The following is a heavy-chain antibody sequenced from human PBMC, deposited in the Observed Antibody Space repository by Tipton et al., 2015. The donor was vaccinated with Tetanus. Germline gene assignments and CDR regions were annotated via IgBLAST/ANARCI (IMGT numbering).Heavy chain of an antibody. V-gene: IGHV3-9*01. J-gene: IGHJ4*02. CDR2: ISWNSGSI. CDR3: ARVEGGLRDEPPNDY. Sequence: SLRLSCAASGFTFDDYAMHWVRQAPGKGLEWVSGISWNSGSIGYADSVKGRFTISRDNAKNSLYLQMNSLRAEDTAVYYCARVEGGLRDEPPNDYWGQGTLVTVSS. D-gene: IGHD5-12*01. CDR1: GFTFDDYA.